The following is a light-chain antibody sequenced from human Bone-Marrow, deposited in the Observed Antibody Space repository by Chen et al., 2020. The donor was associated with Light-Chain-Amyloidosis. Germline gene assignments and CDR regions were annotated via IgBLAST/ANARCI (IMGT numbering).Light chain of an antibody. V-gene: IGLV10-54*04. CDR1: SNNVGYQG. J-gene: IGLJ2*01. Sequence: QAGLTQPPSVSKGLRQTATLTCTGNSNNVGYQGTAWLQQHQGHPPKLLSYRSNNRPSGISERFSASRSGNTASLTITGLQPEDEADYYCQAWDSSTALFGGGTKLTVL. CDR2: RSN. CDR3: QAWDSSTAL.